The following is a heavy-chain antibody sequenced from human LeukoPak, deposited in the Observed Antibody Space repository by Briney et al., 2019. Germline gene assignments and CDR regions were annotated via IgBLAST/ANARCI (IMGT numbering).Heavy chain of an antibody. CDR1: GYSFTNYW. Sequence: GESLRISCNGSGYSFTNYWIAWVRQMPGKGLEWMGFIFPADSDTKYSPSFQGQVTISADKSLSTAYLQWSSLKASDTAMYYCACGYGYGADTFDIWGQGTMVTVSS. V-gene: IGHV5-51*01. CDR3: ACGYGYGADTFDI. D-gene: IGHD5-12*01. J-gene: IGHJ3*02. CDR2: IFPADSDT.